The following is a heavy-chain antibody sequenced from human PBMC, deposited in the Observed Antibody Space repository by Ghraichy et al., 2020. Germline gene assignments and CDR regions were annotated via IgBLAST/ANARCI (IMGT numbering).Heavy chain of an antibody. V-gene: IGHV3-7*03. D-gene: IGHD3-10*01. Sequence: SLRLSCAASGLIFGSYWMTWVRQAPGKGLEWVANINQDGREKYYVGSVRGRFTISRDNAKNSLYLQMNNLSAEDTAVYYCSSGDTFDIWGRGTMVTVSS. J-gene: IGHJ3*02. CDR3: SSGDTFDI. CDR1: GLIFGSYW. CDR2: INQDGREK.